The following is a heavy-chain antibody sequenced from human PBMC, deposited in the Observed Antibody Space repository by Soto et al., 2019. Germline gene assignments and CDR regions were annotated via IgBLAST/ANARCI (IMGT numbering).Heavy chain of an antibody. CDR2: INIGTGVT. CDR3: ARCHYQLFRVDH. J-gene: IGHJ4*01. CDR1: GYSFTDYS. D-gene: IGHD3-10*01. V-gene: IGHV1-3*04. Sequence: AAVKVSCKASGYSFTDYSIQWMRQAPGQRPEWVGWINIGTGVTQISQRFQGRVNLSRDTSATTAYMELDSLRYEDTAVYYCARCHYQLFRVDHWGQGTLVTVSS.